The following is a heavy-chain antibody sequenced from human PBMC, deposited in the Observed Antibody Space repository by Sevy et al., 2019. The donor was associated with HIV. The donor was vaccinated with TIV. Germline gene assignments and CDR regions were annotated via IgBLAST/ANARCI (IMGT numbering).Heavy chain of an antibody. CDR3: ARDRTRPYYFDY. CDR1: GFTFSTYG. V-gene: IGHV3-33*01. J-gene: IGHJ4*01. D-gene: IGHD6-6*01. CDR2: IWFDGSNK. Sequence: GGSLRLSCAASGFTFSTYGFHWVRQAPGKGLEWVAVIWFDGSNKYYADSVKGRFTISRDNSKNTLYLQMNSPRAEDTAVYYCARDRTRPYYFDYWGHGTLVTVSS.